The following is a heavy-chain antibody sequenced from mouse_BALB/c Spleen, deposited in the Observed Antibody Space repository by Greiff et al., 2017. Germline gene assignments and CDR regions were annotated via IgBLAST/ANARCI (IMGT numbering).Heavy chain of an antibody. CDR1: GFSLTSYG. CDR3: ARGKLRGDAMDY. CDR2: IWAGGST. J-gene: IGHJ4*01. V-gene: IGHV2-9*02. Sequence: VNVVESGPGLVAPSQSLSITWTVSGFSLTSYGVHWVRQPPGKGLEWLGVIWAGGSTNYNSALMSRLSISKDNSKSQVFLKMNSLQTDDTAMYYCARGKLRGDAMDYWGQGTSVTVSS. D-gene: IGHD2-4*01.